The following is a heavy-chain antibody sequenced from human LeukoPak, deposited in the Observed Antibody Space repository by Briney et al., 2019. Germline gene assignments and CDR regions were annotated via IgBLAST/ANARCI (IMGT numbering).Heavy chain of an antibody. D-gene: IGHD5-18*01. Sequence: SETLSLTCAVSGGSISSGGYSWSWIRQPPGKGLEWIGYIYHSGSTYYNPSLKSRVTISVDRSKNQFSLKLSSVTAADTAVYYCARRGGIYSYGSDYWGQGTLVTVSS. J-gene: IGHJ4*02. CDR3: ARRGGIYSYGSDY. CDR1: GGSISSGGYS. CDR2: IYHSGST. V-gene: IGHV4-30-2*01.